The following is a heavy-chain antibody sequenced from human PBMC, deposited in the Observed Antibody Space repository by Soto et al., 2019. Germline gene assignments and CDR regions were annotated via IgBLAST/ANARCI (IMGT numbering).Heavy chain of an antibody. CDR3: ARDSSSSGYYYGMDV. V-gene: IGHV1-18*01. CDR1: NGTLTTYG. J-gene: IGHJ6*02. Sequence: QVHLVQSGAEVKKPGASVKVSCKASNGTLTTYGISWVRQAPGQGLEWMGWVSGYSGHSSSAQEFQDRVIMTTDTSTNTAYMELRSLTSDDSAVYFCARDSSSSGYYYGMDVWGQGTTVTVSS. D-gene: IGHD6-6*01. CDR2: VSGYSGHS.